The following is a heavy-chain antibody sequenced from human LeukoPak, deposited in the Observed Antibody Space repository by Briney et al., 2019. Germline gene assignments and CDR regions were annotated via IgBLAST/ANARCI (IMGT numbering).Heavy chain of an antibody. J-gene: IGHJ5*02. Sequence: ASVKVSCKASGYTFTSYDINWVRQATGQGLEWVGWMNPNSGNTGYAQKFQGRVTMTRSTSISTAYMELSSLRSEDTAVYYCARGFYYDFWSGYSRFAWAHNNWFDPWGQGTLVTASS. D-gene: IGHD3-3*01. CDR3: ARGFYYDFWSGYSRFAWAHNNWFDP. V-gene: IGHV1-8*01. CDR2: MNPNSGNT. CDR1: GYTFTSYD.